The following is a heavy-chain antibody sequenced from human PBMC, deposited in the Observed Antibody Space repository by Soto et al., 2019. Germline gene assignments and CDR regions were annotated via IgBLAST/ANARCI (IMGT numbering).Heavy chain of an antibody. Sequence: QVQLQQWGAGLLKPSETLSLTCAVYGGSFSGYYWSWIRQPPGKGLEWIGEINHSGSTNYNPSLKSRVTISVDTSKNQFSLKLSSVTAADTAVYYCARIYPLKNSFAYWGQGTLVTVSS. CDR1: GGSFSGYY. CDR2: INHSGST. V-gene: IGHV4-34*01. D-gene: IGHD3-3*01. CDR3: ARIYPLKNSFAY. J-gene: IGHJ4*02.